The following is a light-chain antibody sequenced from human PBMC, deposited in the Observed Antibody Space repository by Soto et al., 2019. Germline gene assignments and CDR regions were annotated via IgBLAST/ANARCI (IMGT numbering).Light chain of an antibody. CDR1: QSISNS. CDR2: DAF. J-gene: IGKJ1*01. Sequence: VLTQSPATLSLSPVEIATLSCRASQSISNSLAWYQQKPGQAPRLIINDAFNRATGIPARFSGSGSGTDFNLTISGLEPEDFAVYYCQHRFSWPPAVGQGNKGDI. CDR3: QHRFSWPPA. V-gene: IGKV3-11*01.